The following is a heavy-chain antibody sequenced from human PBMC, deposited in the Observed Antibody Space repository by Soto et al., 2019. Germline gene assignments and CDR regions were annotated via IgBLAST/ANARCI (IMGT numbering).Heavy chain of an antibody. CDR2: ISYDGSNK. D-gene: IGHD3-10*01. CDR3: AKAVDITVRGVPPSDY. Sequence: GGSLRLSCAASGFTFSDYGMHWARQAPGKGLEWVAVISYDGSNKYYADSVKGRFTISRDNSQYKLYLQMNSLTAEDTAIYYCAKAVDITVRGVPPSDYWGQGTLVTVSS. V-gene: IGHV3-30*18. CDR1: GFTFSDYG. J-gene: IGHJ4*02.